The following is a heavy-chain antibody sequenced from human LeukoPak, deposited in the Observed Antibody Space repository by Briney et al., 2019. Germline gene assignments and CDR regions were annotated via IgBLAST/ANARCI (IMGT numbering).Heavy chain of an antibody. D-gene: IGHD3-3*01. CDR2: ISGSGGST. CDR3: AKVEVGNYDFWSGYYFLY. Sequence: GGSLRLSCAASGFTFSSYAMSWVRQAPGKGLEWVSAISGSGGSTYYADSVKGRFTISRDNSKNTLYLQVNSLRAEDTAVYYCAKVEVGNYDFWSGYYFLYWGQGTLVTVSS. CDR1: GFTFSSYA. V-gene: IGHV3-23*01. J-gene: IGHJ4*02.